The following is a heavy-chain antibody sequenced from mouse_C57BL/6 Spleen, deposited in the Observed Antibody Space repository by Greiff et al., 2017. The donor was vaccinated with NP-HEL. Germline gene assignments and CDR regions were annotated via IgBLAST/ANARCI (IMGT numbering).Heavy chain of an antibody. D-gene: IGHD1-1*01. CDR2: INPYNGDT. Sequence: VQLKQSGPELVKPGDSVKISCKASGYSFTGYFMNWVMQSHGKSLEWIGRINPYNGDTFYNQKFKGKATLTVDKSSSTAHMELRSLTSEDSAVYYCAREGDFYYGSSPFAYWGQGTLVTVSA. CDR1: GYSFTGYF. CDR3: AREGDFYYGSSPFAY. J-gene: IGHJ3*01. V-gene: IGHV1-20*01.